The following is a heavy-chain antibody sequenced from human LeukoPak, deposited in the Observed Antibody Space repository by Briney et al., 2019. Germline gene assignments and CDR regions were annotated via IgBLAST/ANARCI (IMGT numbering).Heavy chain of an antibody. D-gene: IGHD3-16*01. V-gene: IGHV4-38-2*02. J-gene: IGHJ4*02. CDR2: IYHSGTT. CDR1: GYSISSGYY. Sequence: PSETLSPTCIVSGYSISSGYYWDWIRQPPGKGLEWIGSIYHSGTTYYNPSLQSRVTISVDTSKNQFSLKLSSVTAADTAVYYCARRDYGYYFDYWGQGTLVTVSS. CDR3: ARRDYGYYFDY.